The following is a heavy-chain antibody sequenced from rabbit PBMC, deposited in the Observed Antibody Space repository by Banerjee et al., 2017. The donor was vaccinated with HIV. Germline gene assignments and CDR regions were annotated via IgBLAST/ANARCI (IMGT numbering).Heavy chain of an antibody. J-gene: IGHJ4*01. CDR2: IYGGSSGST. V-gene: IGHV1S40*01. Sequence: QSLEESGGDLVKPGASLTLTCTASGFSFSSSYHMCWVRQAPGKGLEWIACIYGGSSGSTYYASWAKGRFTISKTSSTTVTLQMTSLTAADTATYFCARDSTGNGEFIFNLWGPGTLVTVS. D-gene: IGHD7-1*01. CDR1: GFSFSSSYH. CDR3: ARDSTGNGEFIFNL.